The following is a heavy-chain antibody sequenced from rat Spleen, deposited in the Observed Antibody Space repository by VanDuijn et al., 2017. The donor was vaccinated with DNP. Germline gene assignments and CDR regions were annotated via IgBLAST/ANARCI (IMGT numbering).Heavy chain of an antibody. V-gene: IGHV5-19*01. Sequence: EVQLVESGGGLVQPGRSLKLSCAVSGFTSSDYHMAWVRQAPKKGLEWVASISPSGGSTYYRDSVKGRFTISRDNAKSTLYLQMDSLRSEDTATYYCATGLGDYWGQGVVVTVSS. CDR3: ATGLGDY. CDR2: ISPSGGST. CDR1: GFTSSDYH. D-gene: IGHD5-1*01. J-gene: IGHJ2*01.